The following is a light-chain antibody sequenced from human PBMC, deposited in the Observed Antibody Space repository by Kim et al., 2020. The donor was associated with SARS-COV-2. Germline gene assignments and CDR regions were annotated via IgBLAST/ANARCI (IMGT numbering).Light chain of an antibody. Sequence: DIQLTQSPSFLSASVGDRVTITCRASQDISNHLAWYQQKPGKAPELLIYAASTSKTGVPSRFSGIRSGTEFTLTIGSLQPEDFATYSCLQVNTYPRTFGHGTKVDIK. CDR2: AAS. V-gene: IGKV1-9*01. CDR3: LQVNTYPRT. CDR1: QDISNH. J-gene: IGKJ1*01.